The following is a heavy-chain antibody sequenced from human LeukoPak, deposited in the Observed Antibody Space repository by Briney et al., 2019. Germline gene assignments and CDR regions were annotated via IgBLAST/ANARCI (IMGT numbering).Heavy chain of an antibody. CDR3: ARLRRIVPAAILHYGMDV. CDR1: GGTFSNYA. V-gene: IGHV1-69*13. J-gene: IGHJ6*02. D-gene: IGHD2-2*01. CDR2: IIPIFGTA. Sequence: ASVKVSCNASGGTFSNYAISWVRQAPGQGLEWMGGIIPIFGTANYAQKFQGRVTITADESTSTAYMELSSLRSEDTAVYYCARLRRIVPAAILHYGMDVWGQGTTVTVSS.